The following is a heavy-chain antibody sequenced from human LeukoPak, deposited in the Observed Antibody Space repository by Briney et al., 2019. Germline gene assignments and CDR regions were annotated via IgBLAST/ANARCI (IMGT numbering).Heavy chain of an antibody. J-gene: IGHJ4*02. V-gene: IGHV3-23*01. CDR2: ISGSGGST. CDR3: ATDRGGGVGARGY. D-gene: IGHD1-26*01. Sequence: GGSLRLSCAASGFTFSSYAMSWVRQAPGEGLEWVSAISGSGGSTYYADSVKGRFTISRDNSKNTLYLQMNSLRAEDTAVYYCATDRGGGVGARGYWGQGTLVTVSS. CDR1: GFTFSSYA.